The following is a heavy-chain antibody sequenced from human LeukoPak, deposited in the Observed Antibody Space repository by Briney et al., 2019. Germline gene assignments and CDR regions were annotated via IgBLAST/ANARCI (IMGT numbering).Heavy chain of an antibody. Sequence: GGSLRLSCAASGFTFSSYWMNWVRQAPGKGLEWVANIKQDGSEKYYVDSVKGRFTISRDNARSSLYLQMNSLRVEDTAIYYCARVRGSYCSDYWGQGTLVTVSS. J-gene: IGHJ4*02. CDR1: GFTFSSYW. CDR2: IKQDGSEK. CDR3: ARVRGSYCSDY. V-gene: IGHV3-7*01. D-gene: IGHD1-26*01.